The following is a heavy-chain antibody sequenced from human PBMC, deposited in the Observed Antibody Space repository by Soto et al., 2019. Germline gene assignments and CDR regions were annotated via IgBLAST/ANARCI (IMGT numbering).Heavy chain of an antibody. V-gene: IGHV4-59*01. CDR3: ARDMGRWLQLGAFDI. CDR1: GGSISSYY. CDR2: IYYSGST. J-gene: IGHJ3*02. Sequence: PSETLSLTCTVSGGSISSYYWSWIRQPPGKGLEWIGYIYYSGSTNYNPSLKSRVTISVGTSKNQFSLKLSSVTAADTAVYYCARDMGRWLQLGAFDIWGQGTMVTVSS. D-gene: IGHD5-12*01.